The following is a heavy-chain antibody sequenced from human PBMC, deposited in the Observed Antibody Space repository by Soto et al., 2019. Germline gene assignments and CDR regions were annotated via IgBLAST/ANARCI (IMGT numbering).Heavy chain of an antibody. J-gene: IGHJ4*02. D-gene: IGHD2-2*01. CDR2: ISGSGGST. CDR3: AKVSGRYCSSTSCYPMDY. CDR1: GFTFSSYA. V-gene: IGHV3-23*01. Sequence: GGSLRLSCAASGFTFSSYAMSWVRQAPGKGLEWVSAISGSGGSTYYADSVKGRFTISRDNSKNTLYLQMNSLRAEDTAVYYCAKVSGRYCSSTSCYPMDYWGQGTLVTVSS.